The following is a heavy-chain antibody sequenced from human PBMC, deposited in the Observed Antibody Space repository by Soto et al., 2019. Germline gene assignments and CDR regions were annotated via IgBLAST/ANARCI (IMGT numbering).Heavy chain of an antibody. CDR3: ASDSPPVDY. Sequence: QVQLVQSGAEVKKPGASVKVSCKASGYTFTTYGISWVRQAPGQGLEWMGWISAYNGNTKYAQKLQGRVTMTTATSPSTPSMQLRTLTSDATAVYSCASDSPPVDYWGQGTLVTVSS. J-gene: IGHJ4*02. CDR1: GYTFTTYG. CDR2: ISAYNGNT. V-gene: IGHV1-18*01.